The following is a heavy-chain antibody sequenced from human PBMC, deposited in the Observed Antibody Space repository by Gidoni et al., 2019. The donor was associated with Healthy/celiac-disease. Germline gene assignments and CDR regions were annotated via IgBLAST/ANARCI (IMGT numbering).Heavy chain of an antibody. CDR3: ARGSTWTAAGTIDY. V-gene: IGHV4-59*01. Sequence: QVQLQESGPGLVKPSETLSLTCTVSGGPISSYYWSWIRQPPGKGLEWIGYIYYSGSTNYNPSLKSRVTISVDTSKNQFSLKLSSVTAADTAVYYCARGSTWTAAGTIDYWGQGTLVTVSS. D-gene: IGHD6-13*01. J-gene: IGHJ4*02. CDR2: IYYSGST. CDR1: GGPISSYY.